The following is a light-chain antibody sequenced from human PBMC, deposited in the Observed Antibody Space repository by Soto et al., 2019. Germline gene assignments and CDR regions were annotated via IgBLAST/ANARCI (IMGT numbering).Light chain of an antibody. CDR3: SSYTSSITPYV. J-gene: IGLJ1*01. V-gene: IGLV2-14*01. CDR2: DVS. CDR1: SSDVGGYNY. Sequence: QCALTQPDSVSGSPLQSITISCTGTSSDVGGYNYVSWYQQHPGKAPKLMIYDVSNRPSGVSNRFSGSKSGNTASLTISGLQAEDEADYYCSSYTSSITPYVFRTGTKVTVL.